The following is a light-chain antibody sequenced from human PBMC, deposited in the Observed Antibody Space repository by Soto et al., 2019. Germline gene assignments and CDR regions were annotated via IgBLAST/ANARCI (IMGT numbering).Light chain of an antibody. CDR2: DAS. CDR3: QQRSNWPPT. J-gene: IGKJ3*01. Sequence: EIVLTQSPATLSLSPGERATLSCRASQSVSRYLAWYQQKPGQAPRLLINDASNRATGIPARFSGSGSGTDFTLTISNLEPEDFAVYYCQQRSNWPPTFGPGTKVDIK. V-gene: IGKV3-11*01. CDR1: QSVSRY.